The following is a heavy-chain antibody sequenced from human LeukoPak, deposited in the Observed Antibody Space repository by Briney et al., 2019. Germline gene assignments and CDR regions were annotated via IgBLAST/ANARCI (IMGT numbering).Heavy chain of an antibody. D-gene: IGHD3-22*01. J-gene: IGHJ3*02. V-gene: IGHV3-23*01. CDR3: AKDGLGYYDGMRDAFDI. CDR2: ISGSGGST. CDR1: GFTFSNYA. Sequence: GGSLRLSCAASGFTFSNYAMSWVRQAPGKGLEGVSAISGSGGSTYYAESVKGRFTISRDNSKNTLYLQMNSLRAEDTAVYYCAKDGLGYYDGMRDAFDIWGQGTMVTVSS.